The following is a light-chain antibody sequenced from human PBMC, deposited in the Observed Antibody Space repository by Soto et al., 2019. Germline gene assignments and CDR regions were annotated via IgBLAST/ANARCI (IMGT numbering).Light chain of an antibody. CDR2: GAS. V-gene: IGKV3-20*01. CDR1: QSVSSSY. Sequence: EIVLTQSPGTLSLSPGERATLSCRASQSVSSSYLAWYQQKPGQAPGLLIYGASNRATGIPDRFSGSGSGTDFTLTISRLEPEDFAVYYCQQYAGSPGTFGQGTKVEIK. CDR3: QQYAGSPGT. J-gene: IGKJ1*01.